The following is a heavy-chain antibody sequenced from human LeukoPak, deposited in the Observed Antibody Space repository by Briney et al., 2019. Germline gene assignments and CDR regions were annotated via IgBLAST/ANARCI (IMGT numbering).Heavy chain of an antibody. D-gene: IGHD3-10*01. CDR1: GYTFTSYG. CDR3: AIDTPYYYGSGSYYRAFDI. V-gene: IGHV1-18*01. J-gene: IGHJ3*02. CDR2: ISAYNGNT. Sequence: ASVKASCKASGYTFTSYGISWVRQAPGQGLEWMGWISAYNGNTNYAQRLQGRVTMTTDTSTSTAYMGLRSLRSDDTAVYYCAIDTPYYYGSGSYYRAFDIWGQGTMVSVSS.